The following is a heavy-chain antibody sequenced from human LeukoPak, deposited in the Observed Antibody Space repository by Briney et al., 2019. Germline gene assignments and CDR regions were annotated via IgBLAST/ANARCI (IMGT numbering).Heavy chain of an antibody. J-gene: IGHJ5*02. CDR3: AAGGVVAATLNWFDP. V-gene: IGHV3-21*01. Sequence: GGSLRLSCAASGFTFSSYSMNWVRQAPGKGLEWVSSISSSSSYIYYADSVKGRFTISRDNAKNSLYLQMNSLRAEDTAVYYCAAGGVVAATLNWFDPWGQGTLVTVSS. CDR1: GFTFSSYS. CDR2: ISSSSSYI. D-gene: IGHD2-15*01.